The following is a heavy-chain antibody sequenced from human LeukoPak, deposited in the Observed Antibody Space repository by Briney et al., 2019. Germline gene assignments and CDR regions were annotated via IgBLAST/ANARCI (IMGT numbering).Heavy chain of an antibody. D-gene: IGHD4-17*01. CDR2: INSDGSST. CDR1: GFTFSAFW. J-gene: IGHJ4*02. Sequence: PGGSLRLSCAASGFTFSAFWMHWVRQAPGKGLVWVSRINSDGSSTTYADSVKGRFTISRDNAKNSLYLQMNSLRAEDTAVYYCARGGHGDYVERADYWGQGTLVTVSS. V-gene: IGHV3-74*01. CDR3: ARGGHGDYVERADY.